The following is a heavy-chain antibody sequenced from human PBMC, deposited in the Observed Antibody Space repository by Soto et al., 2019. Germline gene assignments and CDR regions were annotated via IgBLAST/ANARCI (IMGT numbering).Heavy chain of an antibody. V-gene: IGHV1-69*01. CDR2: TIPIFGTA. J-gene: IGHJ2*01. Sequence: QVQLVQSGAEVKKPGSSGKVSCKASGGTFSSYAISWVRQAPGQGLEWMGGTIPIFGTANYAQKFQGRVTITADESTSTAYMELSSLRSEDTAVYYCARDHGYSNSYWYFDLWGRGTLVTVSS. D-gene: IGHD4-4*01. CDR3: ARDHGYSNSYWYFDL. CDR1: GGTFSSYA.